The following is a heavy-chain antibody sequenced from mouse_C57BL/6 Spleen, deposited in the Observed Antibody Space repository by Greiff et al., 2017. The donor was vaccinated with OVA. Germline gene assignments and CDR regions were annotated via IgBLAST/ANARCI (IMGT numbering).Heavy chain of an antibody. CDR3: TVMYYYGSSYSY. Sequence: QVQLQQSGAELVRPGASVTLSCKASGYTFTDYEMHWVKQTPVHGLEWIGAIDPETGGTAYNQKFKGKAILTADKSSSTAYMELRSLTSEDSAVYYCTVMYYYGSSYSYWGQGTTLTVSS. CDR2: IDPETGGT. V-gene: IGHV1-15*01. D-gene: IGHD1-1*01. J-gene: IGHJ2*01. CDR1: GYTFTDYE.